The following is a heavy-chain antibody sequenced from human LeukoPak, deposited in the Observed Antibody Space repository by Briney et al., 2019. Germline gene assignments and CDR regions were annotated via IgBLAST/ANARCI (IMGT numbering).Heavy chain of an antibody. Sequence: PGGSLRLSCAASGFTFSDHYMDWVRQAPGKGLEWVGRTRNKANSYTTEYAASVKGRFTISRDDSKNSLYLQMNSLKTEDTAVYYCARGFVVQLWSPSDYWGQGTLVTVSS. CDR3: ARGFVVQLWSPSDY. CDR2: TRNKANSYTT. J-gene: IGHJ4*02. V-gene: IGHV3-72*01. D-gene: IGHD5-18*01. CDR1: GFTFSDHY.